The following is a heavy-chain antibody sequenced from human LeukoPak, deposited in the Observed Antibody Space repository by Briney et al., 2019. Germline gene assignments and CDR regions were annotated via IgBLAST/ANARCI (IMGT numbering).Heavy chain of an antibody. CDR1: GFTFGDYA. CDR2: IRSKAYGGTT. V-gene: IGHV3-49*04. D-gene: IGHD3-22*01. Sequence: GGSLRLSCTASGFTFGDYAMSWVRQAPGKGLEWVGFIRSKAYGGTTEYAASVTGTFAISRDDSKSIAYLQMNSLKTEDTAVYCCARAYDWSGYYQAWWGQGTLVTVSS. CDR3: ARAYDWSGYYQAW. J-gene: IGHJ4*02.